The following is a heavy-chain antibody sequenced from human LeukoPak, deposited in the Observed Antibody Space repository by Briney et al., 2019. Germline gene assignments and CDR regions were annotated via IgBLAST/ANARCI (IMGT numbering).Heavy chain of an antibody. CDR2: ISAYNGNT. CDR3: ARDRLNWFDP. CDR1: GYTFTSYG. D-gene: IGHD3-16*01. Sequence: GASVTVSCKASGYTFTSYGISWGRQAPGQGLEWMGWISAYNGNTNYAQKLQGRVTMTIDTSTSTAYMELRSLRSDDTAVYYCARDRLNWFDPWGQGTLVTVSS. J-gene: IGHJ5*02. V-gene: IGHV1-18*01.